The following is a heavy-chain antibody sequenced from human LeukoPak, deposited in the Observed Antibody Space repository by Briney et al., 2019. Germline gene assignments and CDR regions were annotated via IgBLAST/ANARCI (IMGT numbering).Heavy chain of an antibody. CDR1: GYTFTSYD. V-gene: IGHV1-46*01. J-gene: IGHJ3*02. D-gene: IGHD5-24*01. CDR3: ARIRDGYNDAYDI. CDR2: INPDGGNT. Sequence: GASVRVSCKASGYTFTSYDINWVRQAPGQVLEWMGLINPDGGNTNYAQNFQGRVTLTRDTSTSTVYMELSSLRSEDTAIYYCARIRDGYNDAYDIWGQGTVVTVPS.